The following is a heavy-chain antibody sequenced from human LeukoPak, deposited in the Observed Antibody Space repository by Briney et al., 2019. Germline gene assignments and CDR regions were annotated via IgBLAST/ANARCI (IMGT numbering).Heavy chain of an antibody. J-gene: IGHJ4*02. CDR3: ARTQSQSGSYRYYFGY. Sequence: PSETLSLTCTVSGASVGSAGYHWSWIQQPPGGGLEWIGYIYYISNTNYNPSLKSRVTMSVDPSKNQFSLKLNSVTAADTAVYYCARTQSQSGSYRYYFGYWGQGTLVTVSS. D-gene: IGHD1-26*01. CDR2: IYYISNT. V-gene: IGHV4-61*08. CDR1: GASVGSAGYH.